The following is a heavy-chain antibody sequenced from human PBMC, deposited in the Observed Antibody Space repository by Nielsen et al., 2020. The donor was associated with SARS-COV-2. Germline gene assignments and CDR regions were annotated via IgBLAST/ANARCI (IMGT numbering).Heavy chain of an antibody. CDR2: INPNSGGT. J-gene: IGHJ4*02. Sequence: ASVKVSCKASGYTFTGYYMHWVRQAPGQGLEWMGRINPNSGGTNYAQKFQGRVTMTRDTSISTAYMELSRLRSDDTAVYYCARVGGYRSGGSCSDYWGQGTLVTVSS. D-gene: IGHD2-15*01. CDR1: GYTFTGYY. V-gene: IGHV1-2*06. CDR3: ARVGGYRSGGSCSDY.